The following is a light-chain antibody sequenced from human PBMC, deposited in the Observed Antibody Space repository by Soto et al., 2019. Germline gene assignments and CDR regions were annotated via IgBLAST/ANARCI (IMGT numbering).Light chain of an antibody. CDR1: QSVRSD. J-gene: IGKJ1*01. CDR3: QQYYDWPRT. CDR2: DAS. Sequence: EIVMTQSPATLSVSPGETATLSCRASQSVRSDLAWFQQKPGQSPRLLIYDASTRATGIPARFSGSGSGTEFTLTISSLQSEDFAVYCCQQYYDWPRTFGPGTRVEIK. V-gene: IGKV3-15*01.